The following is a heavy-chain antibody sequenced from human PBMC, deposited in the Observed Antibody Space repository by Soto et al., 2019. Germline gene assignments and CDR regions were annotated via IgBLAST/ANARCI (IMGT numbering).Heavy chain of an antibody. D-gene: IGHD6-13*01. CDR1: GFTFSSYA. V-gene: IGHV3-23*01. J-gene: IGHJ4*01. Sequence: GGSLRLSCAASGFTFSSYAMSWVRQAPGKGLEWVSAISGSGGSTYYADSVKGWFTISRDTSKNTLYFQINSLRAQDTAAYYGAKPFPAAAGIYLCGQGTLETVSS. CDR2: ISGSGGST. CDR3: AKPFPAAAGIYL.